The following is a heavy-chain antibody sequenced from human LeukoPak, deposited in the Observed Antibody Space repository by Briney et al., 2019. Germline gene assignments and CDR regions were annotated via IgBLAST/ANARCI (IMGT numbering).Heavy chain of an antibody. CDR1: GFTFSSYE. Sequence: GGSLRLSCAASGFTFSSYEMNWVRQAPGKGLEWVSYISSSGSTIYYADSVKGRFTISRDNAKNSLYLQMNSLRAEDTAVYYCARDNPLYSSGWSLFGAFDIWGQGTMDTVSS. CDR3: ARDNPLYSSGWSLFGAFDI. V-gene: IGHV3-48*03. J-gene: IGHJ3*02. D-gene: IGHD6-19*01. CDR2: ISSSGSTI.